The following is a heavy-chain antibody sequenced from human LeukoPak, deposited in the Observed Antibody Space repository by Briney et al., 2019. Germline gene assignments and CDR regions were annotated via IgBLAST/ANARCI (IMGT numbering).Heavy chain of an antibody. Sequence: ASVKVSFKASGYTFTSYYMHWVRQAPGHGLEWMGIINPSGGSTSYAQKFQGRVTMTRDTSTSTVYMELSSLRSEDTAVYYCARDLGGSCIDYWGQGTLVTVSS. CDR3: ARDLGGSCIDY. V-gene: IGHV1-46*01. J-gene: IGHJ4*02. CDR1: GYTFTSYY. CDR2: INPSGGST. D-gene: IGHD2-15*01.